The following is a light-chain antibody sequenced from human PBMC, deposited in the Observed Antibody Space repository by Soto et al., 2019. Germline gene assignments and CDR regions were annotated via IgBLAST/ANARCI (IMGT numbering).Light chain of an antibody. J-gene: IGLJ3*02. V-gene: IGLV8-61*01. CDR2: STN. CDR1: SGSVSTSYY. Sequence: QAVVTQEPSFSVSPGGTVTLTCGLSSGSVSTSYYPSWYQQTPGQAPRTLIYSTNTRSSGVPDRLSGSILGNKPALTITGAQVDDKSDYYCVLHRVFGGGTKLTVL. CDR3: VLHRV.